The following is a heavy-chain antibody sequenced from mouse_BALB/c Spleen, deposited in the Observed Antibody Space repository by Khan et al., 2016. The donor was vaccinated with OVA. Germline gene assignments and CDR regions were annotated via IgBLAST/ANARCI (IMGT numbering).Heavy chain of an antibody. CDR3: ARDYGSSFWFAY. D-gene: IGHD1-1*01. Sequence: VRLQQSGPELVKPGASVKMSCKASGYTFTNYIIHWVKQKPGQGLEWIGYINPYNDGTNYNEKFKGKATLTSDKSSSTANMELSGLTSEDSSVYYCARDYGSSFWFAYWGQGTLVTVSA. V-gene: IGHV1S136*01. CDR1: GYTFTNYI. J-gene: IGHJ3*01. CDR2: INPYNDGT.